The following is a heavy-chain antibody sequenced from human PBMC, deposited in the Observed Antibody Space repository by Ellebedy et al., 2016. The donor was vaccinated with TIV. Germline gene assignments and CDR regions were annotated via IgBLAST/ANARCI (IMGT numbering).Heavy chain of an antibody. J-gene: IGHJ6*02. CDR1: GGTFTSHA. CDR3: ARGGPSVAVAGTQYYGMDV. V-gene: IGHV1-69*06. Sequence: AASVKVSCKASGGTFTSHAISWVRQAPGQGLEWMGGIIPIFGTPNYAQKFQGRVKIAADKSTNSVYMELSSLRSEDTAVFYCARGGPSVAVAGTQYYGMDVWGQGTTVTVSS. D-gene: IGHD6-19*01. CDR2: IIPIFGTP.